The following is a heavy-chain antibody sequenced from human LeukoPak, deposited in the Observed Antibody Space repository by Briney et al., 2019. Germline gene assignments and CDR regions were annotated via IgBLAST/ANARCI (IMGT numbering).Heavy chain of an antibody. CDR2: IYYSGST. J-gene: IGHJ3*02. CDR1: GGSISSYY. Sequence: PSETLSLTCIASGGSISSYYWNWIRQPPGKGLEWIGYIYYSGSTNYNPSLKSRVTISVDTSKNQFSLKLSSVTAADTAVYYCARGTQWQYAFDIWGQGTMVTVSS. CDR3: ARGTQWQYAFDI. D-gene: IGHD6-19*01. V-gene: IGHV4-59*01.